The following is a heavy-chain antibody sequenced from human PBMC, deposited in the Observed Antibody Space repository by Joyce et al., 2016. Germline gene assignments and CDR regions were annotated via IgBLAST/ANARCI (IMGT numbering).Heavy chain of an antibody. Sequence: QVQLQESGPGLVKPSGTLSLTCAVSGGSISSAHWWSWVRQPPGKGLEWIGEIYLCGSTTYNPSLKWRVTISVDKSKNQLSLKMNSVTAADTAVYYCARNGAYSQDSWGQGTLVTVSS. V-gene: IGHV4-4*02. D-gene: IGHD5-12*01. J-gene: IGHJ5*01. CDR1: GGSISSAHW. CDR3: ARNGAYSQDS. CDR2: IYLCGST.